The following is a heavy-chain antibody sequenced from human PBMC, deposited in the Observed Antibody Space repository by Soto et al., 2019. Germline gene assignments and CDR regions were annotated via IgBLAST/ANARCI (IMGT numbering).Heavy chain of an antibody. Sequence: SETLSLTCTVSGGSISSGGYYWSWIRQHPGKGLEWIGYIYYSGSTYYNPSLKSRVTISVDTSKNQFSLKLSSVTAADTAVYCCARVKGGGGGARGVGDYWGQGTLVTVSS. CDR1: GGSISSGGYY. D-gene: IGHD3-10*01. J-gene: IGHJ4*02. CDR2: IYYSGST. V-gene: IGHV4-31*03. CDR3: ARVKGGGGGARGVGDY.